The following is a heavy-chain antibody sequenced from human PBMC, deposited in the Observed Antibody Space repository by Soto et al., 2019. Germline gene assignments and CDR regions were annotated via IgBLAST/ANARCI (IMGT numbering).Heavy chain of an antibody. J-gene: IGHJ5*01. CDR2: INHSGST. D-gene: IGHD6-13*01. V-gene: IGHV4-34*01. Sequence: PSETLSLTCAVYGGSFSGYYWSWIRQRPGKGLEWVGEINHSGSTNYNPSLTSRVTISVYASKNQFSLKLRSVTAADAAVYYCVRQTDAADYNWFASWAQGPLVTVS. CDR3: VRQTDAADYNWFAS. CDR1: GGSFSGYY.